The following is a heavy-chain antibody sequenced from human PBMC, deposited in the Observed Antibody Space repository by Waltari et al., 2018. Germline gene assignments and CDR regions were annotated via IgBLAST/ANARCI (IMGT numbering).Heavy chain of an antibody. CDR3: ARGGRGSSGKGAFDI. CDR1: GGSISSYY. J-gene: IGHJ3*02. D-gene: IGHD3-10*01. V-gene: IGHV4-4*07. CDR2: IYASGST. Sequence: QVQLQESGPGLVKPSETLSLTCTVSGGSISSYYWSWIRQPAGKGRDWMGLIYASGSTNYNPSLTSRVTMSLDMSKNQFSLKLSSVTAADTAIYYCARGGRGSSGKGAFDIWGPGTIITVSS.